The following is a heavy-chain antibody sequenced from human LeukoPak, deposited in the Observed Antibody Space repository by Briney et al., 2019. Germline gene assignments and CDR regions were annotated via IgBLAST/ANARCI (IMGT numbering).Heavy chain of an antibody. Sequence: GGSLRLSCEVSGFTVSSYSMSWVRQAPGKGLERVSAITRDGRDILYADSVRGRFTIARDDAKNSVDLQVNSLRAEDTAVYYCARGPGIAVAPLQHWGQGTLVTVSS. CDR1: GFTVSSYS. D-gene: IGHD6-19*01. CDR2: ITRDGRDI. V-gene: IGHV3-21*01. CDR3: ARGPGIAVAPLQH. J-gene: IGHJ1*01.